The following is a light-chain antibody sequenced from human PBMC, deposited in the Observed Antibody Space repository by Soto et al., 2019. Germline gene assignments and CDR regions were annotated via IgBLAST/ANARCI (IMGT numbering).Light chain of an antibody. Sequence: QSVLTQPPSASGTPGQRVTISCSGSSSNIGSNTVNWYQQLPGTAPKLLIYSNNQRTSGVPDRFSGSKSGTSASLAISGLQSEDEADYYCAAWDHSLNGVVFGGETQLSVL. V-gene: IGLV1-44*01. CDR1: SSNIGSNT. CDR3: AAWDHSLNGVV. J-gene: IGLJ2*01. CDR2: SNN.